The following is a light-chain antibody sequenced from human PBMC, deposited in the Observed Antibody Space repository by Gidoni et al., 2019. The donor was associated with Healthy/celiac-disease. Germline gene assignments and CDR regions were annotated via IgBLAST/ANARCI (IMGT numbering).Light chain of an antibody. J-gene: IGKJ3*01. CDR3: QQYNSYSFT. CDR2: KAS. Sequence: DIQMTQSPSTLSASVGDRVTITCRASQSISSWLAWYQQKPGKAPKLLIYKASSLESGVPSRFSGSGSGTEFTLTISILQPDDFATYYCQQYNSYSFTFGPGTKVDIK. CDR1: QSISSW. V-gene: IGKV1-5*03.